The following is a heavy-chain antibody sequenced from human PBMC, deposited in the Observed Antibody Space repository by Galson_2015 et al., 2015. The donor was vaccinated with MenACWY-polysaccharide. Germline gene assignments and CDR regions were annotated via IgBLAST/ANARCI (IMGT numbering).Heavy chain of an antibody. J-gene: IGHJ2*01. V-gene: IGHV3-33*01. CDR1: RFTFRNYG. D-gene: IGHD4-23*01. CDR2: IWYDGSNK. Sequence: SLRLSCAASRFTFRNYGMHWVRQAPGKGLEWVAIIWYDGSNKYYADSVKGRFTISRDNSKNMLFLQVNSLRVEDTAVYYCARGVGTSEWYFDLWGRGTLVTVSS. CDR3: ARGVGTSEWYFDL.